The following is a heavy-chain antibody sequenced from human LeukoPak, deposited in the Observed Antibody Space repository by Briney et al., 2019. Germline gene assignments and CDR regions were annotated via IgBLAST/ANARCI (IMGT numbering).Heavy chain of an antibody. J-gene: IGHJ4*02. CDR2: IKQDGSGE. CDR3: ARGALVPEY. CDR1: GFTFSNYY. D-gene: IGHD2-2*01. Sequence: GGSLRLSCAASGFTFSNYYMSWVRQAPGKGLEWVANIKQDGSGEYYVDSVKGRFTISRDNAKNSLYLQMNSLRAEDTAVYYCARGALVPEYWGQGTLVTVSS. V-gene: IGHV3-7*01.